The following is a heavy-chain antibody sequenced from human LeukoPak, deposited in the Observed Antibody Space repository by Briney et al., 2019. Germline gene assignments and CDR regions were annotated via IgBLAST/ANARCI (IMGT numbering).Heavy chain of an antibody. Sequence: GGSLRLSCAASGFTFSSYGMHWVRQAPGKGLEWVAFIRYDGSNKYYADSVKGRLTISRDNSKNTLYLQMHSIGAEDTAVYYCASNQYSNYYYDSSGYYYIGAFDIWGQGTMVTVSS. CDR2: IRYDGSNK. CDR1: GFTFSSYG. D-gene: IGHD3-22*01. J-gene: IGHJ3*02. CDR3: ASNQYSNYYYDSSGYYYIGAFDI. V-gene: IGHV3-30*02.